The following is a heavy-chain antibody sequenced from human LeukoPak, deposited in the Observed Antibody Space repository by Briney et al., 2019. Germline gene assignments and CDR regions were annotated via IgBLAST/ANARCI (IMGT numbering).Heavy chain of an antibody. J-gene: IGHJ6*02. CDR2: IWYDGSNK. CDR3: ARVTNILTGYRSYYYYYGMDV. Sequence: GGSLRLSCAASGFTFSSYGMHWVRQAPGKGLEWVAVIWYDGSNKYYADSVKGRFTISRDNSKNTLYLQMNSLRAEDKAVYYCARVTNILTGYRSYYYYYGMDVWGQGTTVTVSS. CDR1: GFTFSSYG. D-gene: IGHD3-9*01. V-gene: IGHV3-33*01.